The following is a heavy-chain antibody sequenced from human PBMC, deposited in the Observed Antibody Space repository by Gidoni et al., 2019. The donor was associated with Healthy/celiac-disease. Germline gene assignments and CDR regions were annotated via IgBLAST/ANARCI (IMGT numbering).Heavy chain of an antibody. Sequence: EVQLLESGGGLVQPGGSLRLSCAASGFTFSSYAMSWVRQAPGKGLEWVSAISGSGGSTYYADSVKGRFTISRDNSKNTLYLQMNSLRAEDTAVYYCANLPTTEYCSSTSCYTGWGQGTLVTVSS. CDR2: ISGSGGST. J-gene: IGHJ4*02. V-gene: IGHV3-23*01. CDR3: ANLPTTEYCSSTSCYTG. D-gene: IGHD2-2*02. CDR1: GFTFSSYA.